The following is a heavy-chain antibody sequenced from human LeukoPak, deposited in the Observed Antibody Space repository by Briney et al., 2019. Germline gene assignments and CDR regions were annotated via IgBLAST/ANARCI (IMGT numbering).Heavy chain of an antibody. J-gene: IGHJ3*02. CDR2: ISGSGGST. CDR3: ARALSGSYAAFDI. D-gene: IGHD1-26*01. V-gene: IGHV3-23*01. Sequence: GGSLRLSCAASGFTFSSYAMSWVRQAPGKGLEWVSAISGSGGSTYYADSVKGRFTISRENAKNSLYLQMNSLRAEDTAVYYCARALSGSYAAFDIWGQGTMVTVSS. CDR1: GFTFSSYA.